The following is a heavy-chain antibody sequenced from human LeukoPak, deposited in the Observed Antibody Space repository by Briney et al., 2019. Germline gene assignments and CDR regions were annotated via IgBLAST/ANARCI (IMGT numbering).Heavy chain of an antibody. D-gene: IGHD6-13*01. Sequence: GGSLTLSCAPSGFTFSIYSMKWARHPPGKGRVWVSSISRSSSYIYYADSVKARFTISRDNAKNSLYLQMNSLRAEETAVYYCAGMQYSSSWAAFNYWAQGTLATVSS. V-gene: IGHV3-21*01. CDR3: AGMQYSSSWAAFNY. J-gene: IGHJ4*02. CDR2: ISRSSSYI. CDR1: GFTFSIYS.